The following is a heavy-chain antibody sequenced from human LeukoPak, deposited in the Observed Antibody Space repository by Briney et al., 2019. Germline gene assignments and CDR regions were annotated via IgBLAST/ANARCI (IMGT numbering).Heavy chain of an antibody. J-gene: IGHJ5*02. CDR2: IYHSGST. Sequence: SETLSLTCTVSGYSISSGYYWGWIRQPPGKGLEWIGSIYHSGSTYYNPTLKSRVTISVDTSKNQFSLELSSVTAADTAVYYCARDYTPTVNWFDPWGQGSLVTVSS. V-gene: IGHV4-38-2*02. D-gene: IGHD4-11*01. CDR1: GYSISSGYY. CDR3: ARDYTPTVNWFDP.